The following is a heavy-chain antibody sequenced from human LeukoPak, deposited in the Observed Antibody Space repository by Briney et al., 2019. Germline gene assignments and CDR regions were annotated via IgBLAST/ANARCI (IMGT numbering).Heavy chain of an antibody. CDR2: ISGNGGT. CDR1: GLAVSNNA. Sequence: GGSLRLSCVASGLAVSNNAMKWVRQAPGQGLEWVAAISGNGGTYYADSVKGRFTISRDTSKNTLYLHMNSLRAEDTALYSCATLYGDNGAYWGQGTLVTVSA. J-gene: IGHJ4*02. V-gene: IGHV3-23*01. D-gene: IGHD4-17*01. CDR3: ATLYGDNGAY.